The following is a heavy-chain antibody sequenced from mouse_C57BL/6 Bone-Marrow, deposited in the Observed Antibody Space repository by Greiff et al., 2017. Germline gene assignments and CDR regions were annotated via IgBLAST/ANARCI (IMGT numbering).Heavy chain of an antibody. CDR1: GYTFTSYW. D-gene: IGHD4-1*01. V-gene: IGHV1-7*01. J-gene: IGHJ2*01. CDR2: INPSSGYT. CDR3: ARGRLLPLGY. Sequence: VQLQQSGAELAKPGASVKLSCKASGYTFTSYWMHWVKQRPGQGLEWIGYINPSSGYTKYNQKFKDKATLTADISSSTAYMQLSSLTYEDSAVYYCARGRLLPLGYWGQGTTLTVSS.